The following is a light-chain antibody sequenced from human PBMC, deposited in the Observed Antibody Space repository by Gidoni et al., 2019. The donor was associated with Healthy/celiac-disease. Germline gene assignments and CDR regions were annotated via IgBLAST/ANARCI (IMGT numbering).Light chain of an antibody. CDR1: QSVLYSSNNKNY. CDR2: CAS. V-gene: IGKV4-1*01. CDR3: QQYYSTPPT. Sequence: QSVLYSSNNKNYLACYQRKPGQPPKLLIYCASTRESGVPDRFSGSGSGTDFTLTIRSLQDEDVAVYYCQQYYSTPPTFGGGTKVEIK. J-gene: IGKJ4*01.